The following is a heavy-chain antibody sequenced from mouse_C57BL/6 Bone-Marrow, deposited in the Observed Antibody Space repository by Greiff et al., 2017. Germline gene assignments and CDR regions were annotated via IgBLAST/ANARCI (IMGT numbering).Heavy chain of an antibody. V-gene: IGHV14-4*01. CDR1: GFNIKDDY. J-gene: IGHJ3*01. CDR2: IDPENGDT. CDR3: TTAMPRRRTWFAY. D-gene: IGHD6-1*01. Sequence: EVQLQQSGAELVRPGASVKLSCTASGFNIKDDYMHWVKQRPEQGLEWIGWIDPENGDTEYASKFQGKATITADTSSNTAYLQLSSLTSEDTAVYYGTTAMPRRRTWFAYWGQGTLVTVSA.